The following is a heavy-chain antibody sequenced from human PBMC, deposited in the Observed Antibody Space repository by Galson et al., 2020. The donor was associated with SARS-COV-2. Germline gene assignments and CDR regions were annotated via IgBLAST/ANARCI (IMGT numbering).Heavy chain of an antibody. Sequence: SETLSLTCAVSGYSISSGYYWGWIRQPPGKGLEWIGSIYHSGNTYYKPSLKSRVTLSVDTSKNQFSLKLSSVTAADTAVYYCARGGVTTHPETAQFDYWGQGTLVTVSS. CDR2: IYHSGNT. D-gene: IGHD4-17*01. V-gene: IGHV4-38-2*01. CDR3: ARGGVTTHPETAQFDY. J-gene: IGHJ4*02. CDR1: GYSISSGYY.